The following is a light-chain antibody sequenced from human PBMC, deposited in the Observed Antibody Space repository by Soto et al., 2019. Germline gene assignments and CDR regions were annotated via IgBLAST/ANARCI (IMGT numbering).Light chain of an antibody. CDR1: QGIAPY. J-gene: IGKJ4*01. Sequence: DVQMTQAPASLSAFVGDRVTITCRASQGIAPYLAWFQQKPWKVPKLLIYATSTLQSGVPSRFSGSGSGTDFTLTINSLQPEDVGTYYCQKYNSAPLTFGGGTKVELK. CDR2: ATS. CDR3: QKYNSAPLT. V-gene: IGKV1-27*01.